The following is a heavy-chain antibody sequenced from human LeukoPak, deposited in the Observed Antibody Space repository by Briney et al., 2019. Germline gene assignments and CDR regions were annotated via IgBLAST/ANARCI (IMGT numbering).Heavy chain of an antibody. CDR2: ITGSGIST. Sequence: PGGSLRLSCEASGFTFSDYAMTWVRQAPGKGLEWVSEITGSGISTYYADSVKGRFTISRDNSKNTLYLQMNSLRAEDTAVYYCAREHXDFDYXGQGTLVTVSX. J-gene: IGHJ4*02. CDR1: GFTFSDYA. V-gene: IGHV3-23*01. CDR3: AREHXDFDY.